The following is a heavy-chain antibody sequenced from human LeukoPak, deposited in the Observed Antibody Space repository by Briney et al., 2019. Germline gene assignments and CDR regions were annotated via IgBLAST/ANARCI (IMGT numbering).Heavy chain of an antibody. V-gene: IGHV4-30-4*01. CDR2: IHDSGST. CDR1: GASISSGDYH. CDR3: ATGYSSSWNSDY. Sequence: SQTLSLTCTVSGASISSGDYHWNWIRQPPGKGLEWIGFIHDSGSTYYNPSLKSRVSISRDMSKNQLSLMLSSVTAADTAVYYCATGYSSSWNSDYWGQGTLVTVSS. D-gene: IGHD6-13*01. J-gene: IGHJ4*02.